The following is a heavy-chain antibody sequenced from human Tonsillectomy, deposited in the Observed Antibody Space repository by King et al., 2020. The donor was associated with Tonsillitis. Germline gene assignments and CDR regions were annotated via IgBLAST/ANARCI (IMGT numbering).Heavy chain of an antibody. J-gene: IGHJ4*02. CDR3: AREALDYGDYDHVDD. Sequence: QLVQSGAEVKKPGASVKVSCKASGYTFTSYGISWVRQAPGQGLEWMGWISAYNGNTNYAQKLQGRVTMTTDTSTTTAYMELRSLRSDDTAVYYCAREALDYGDYDHVDDGGQGTLVTVSS. CDR1: GYTFTSYG. D-gene: IGHD4-17*01. V-gene: IGHV1-18*01. CDR2: ISAYNGNT.